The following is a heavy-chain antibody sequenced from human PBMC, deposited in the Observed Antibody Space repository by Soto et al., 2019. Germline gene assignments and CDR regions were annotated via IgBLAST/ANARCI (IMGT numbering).Heavy chain of an antibody. Sequence: ASVKVSCKASGYTFTSYAMHWVRQAPGQRLEWMGWINAGNGTTKYSQKFQGRVTITRDTSASTVYMELSSLRSEDTAVYYCARGSGYYYWDDYWGQGTLVTSPQ. V-gene: IGHV1-3*01. CDR2: INAGNGTT. D-gene: IGHD3-22*01. J-gene: IGHJ4*02. CDR1: GYTFTSYA. CDR3: ARGSGYYYWDDY.